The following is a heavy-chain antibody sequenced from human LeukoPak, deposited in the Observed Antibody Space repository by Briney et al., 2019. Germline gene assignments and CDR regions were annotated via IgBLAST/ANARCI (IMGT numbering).Heavy chain of an antibody. D-gene: IGHD2-2*01. CDR2: ISAYNGNI. Sequence: GASVKVSCKASGYAFTDYGISWGRQAPGQGLEWMGWISAYNGNIDYAQKFQGRVTMTTDTSTNAAYMELRSLTSDDTAVYYCARVGQYCSSISCFDYWGQGTLVTVSS. CDR3: ARVGQYCSSISCFDY. J-gene: IGHJ4*02. V-gene: IGHV1-18*01. CDR1: GYAFTDYG.